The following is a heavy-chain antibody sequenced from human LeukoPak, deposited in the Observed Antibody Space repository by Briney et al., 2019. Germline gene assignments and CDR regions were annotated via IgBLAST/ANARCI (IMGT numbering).Heavy chain of an antibody. Sequence: GGSLRLSCAASGFTFSSYAMSWVRQAPGKGLEWVSAISGSGGSTYYADSVKGRFTISRDNSKNTLYLQMNSLRAEDTAVYYCANIIVGYSGSYEGFNYWGQGTLVTVTS. D-gene: IGHD1-26*01. CDR3: ANIIVGYSGSYEGFNY. V-gene: IGHV3-23*01. CDR2: ISGSGGST. CDR1: GFTFSSYA. J-gene: IGHJ4*02.